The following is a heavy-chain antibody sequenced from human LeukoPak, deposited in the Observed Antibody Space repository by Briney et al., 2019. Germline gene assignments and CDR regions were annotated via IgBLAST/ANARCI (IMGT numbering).Heavy chain of an antibody. Sequence: PGGSLRLSCAASGFSFSNYAMTWVRQAPGKGLEWVSAIGPSGETAYYAGSVRGRFTISRDNANNTLSLQLNSLRAEDTAVYYCAKDEGYCSSPTRYVSPGRFDSWGQGTLVTVSS. V-gene: IGHV3-23*01. J-gene: IGHJ4*02. CDR2: IGPSGETA. D-gene: IGHD2-2*01. CDR1: GFSFSNYA. CDR3: AKDEGYCSSPTRYVSPGRFDS.